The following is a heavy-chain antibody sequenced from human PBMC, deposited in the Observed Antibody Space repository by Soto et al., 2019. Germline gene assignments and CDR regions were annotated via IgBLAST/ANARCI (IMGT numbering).Heavy chain of an antibody. V-gene: IGHV4-34*01. CDR1: GGSFSGYY. J-gene: IGHJ4*02. Sequence: QVQLQQWGAGLLKPSETLSLTCAVYGGSFSGYYWSWIRQPPGKGLEWIGEINHSGSTNYNPSIKSRVTISVDTSKNQFSLKLSSVTAADTAVYYCARGKGAWGSARYYFDYWGQGTLVTVSS. CDR3: ARGKGAWGSARYYFDY. CDR2: INHSGST. D-gene: IGHD3-16*01.